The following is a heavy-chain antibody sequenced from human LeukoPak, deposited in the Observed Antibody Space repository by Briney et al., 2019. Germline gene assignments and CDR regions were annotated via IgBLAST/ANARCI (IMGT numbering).Heavy chain of an antibody. V-gene: IGHV1-69*13. CDR1: GGTFSSYA. J-gene: IGHJ3*02. D-gene: IGHD6-13*01. CDR3: ATSLYSSSWSRDAFDI. CDR2: IIPIFGTA. Sequence: GASVKVSCKASGGTFSSYAISWVRQAPGQGLEWMGGIIPIFGTANYAQKFQGRVTITADESTSTAYMELSSLRSEDTAVYYCATSLYSSSWSRDAFDIWGQGTMVTVSS.